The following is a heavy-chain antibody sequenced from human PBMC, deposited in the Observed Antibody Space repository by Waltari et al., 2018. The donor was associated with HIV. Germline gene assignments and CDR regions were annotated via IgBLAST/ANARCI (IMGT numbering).Heavy chain of an antibody. CDR2: IRYDGNTK. Sequence: QGQLVESGGGVVQPGGSLRLSCAASGFSFSISGMHWVRQAPGKGLEWVTFIRYDGNTKYYADSVKGRFTISRDNSKNTLYLQMSSLRAEDTAVYYCAKERRSGYSYYYYGMDVWGQGTTVTVSS. D-gene: IGHD2-15*01. V-gene: IGHV3-30*02. J-gene: IGHJ6*02. CDR3: AKERRSGYSYYYYGMDV. CDR1: GFSFSISG.